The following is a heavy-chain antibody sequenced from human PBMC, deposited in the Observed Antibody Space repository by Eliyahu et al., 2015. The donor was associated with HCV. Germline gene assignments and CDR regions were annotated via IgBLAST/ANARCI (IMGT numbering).Heavy chain of an antibody. Sequence: EVQLLESGGGLVQPGGSLRLSCAASGFTFSSYAMTWVRQAPGKGLEWVSTISDSGDTTYYADSVTGRFTISRDNSKNTLYLQMNSLRAEDTAVYYCAKGWGDRAMVRVDYWGQGTLVTVSS. D-gene: IGHD5-18*01. CDR3: AKGWGDRAMVRVDY. CDR1: GFTFSSYA. CDR2: ISDSGDTT. J-gene: IGHJ4*02. V-gene: IGHV3-23*01.